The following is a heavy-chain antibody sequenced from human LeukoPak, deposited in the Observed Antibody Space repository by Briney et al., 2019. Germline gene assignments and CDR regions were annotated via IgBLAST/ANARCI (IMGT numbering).Heavy chain of an antibody. J-gene: IGHJ4*02. D-gene: IGHD3-3*01. Sequence: GGSLRLSCAASGFTFSSYAMSWVRQAPGKGLEWVSAISGSGGSTYYADSVKGRFTISRDNSKNTLYLQMNSLRAEDTAVYYCARWGYDFWSGYYLGIDYWGQGTLVTVSS. V-gene: IGHV3-23*01. CDR3: ARWGYDFWSGYYLGIDY. CDR2: ISGSGGST. CDR1: GFTFSSYA.